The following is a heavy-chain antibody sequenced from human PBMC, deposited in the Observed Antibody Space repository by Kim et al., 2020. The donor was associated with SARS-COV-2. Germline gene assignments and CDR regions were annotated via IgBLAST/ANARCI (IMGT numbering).Heavy chain of an antibody. V-gene: IGHV3-21*01. CDR1: GFTFSSYS. J-gene: IGHJ6*02. CDR2: ISSSSYI. CDR3: ARDDSSGYYGLFEYYYYGMDV. Sequence: GGSLRLSCAASGFTFSSYSMNWVRQAPGKGLEWVSSISSSSYIYYADSVKGRFTISRDNAKNSLYLQMNSLRAEDTAVYYCARDDSSGYYGLFEYYYYGMDVWGQGTTVTVSS. D-gene: IGHD3-22*01.